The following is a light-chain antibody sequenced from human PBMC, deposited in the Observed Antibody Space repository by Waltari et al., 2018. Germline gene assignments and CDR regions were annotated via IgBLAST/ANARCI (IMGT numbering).Light chain of an antibody. CDR1: QSIGSR. Sequence: ETVVTQSPATLSVSPGERATLSCKTSQSIGSRLAWYQQKPGQAPRLLIYGASVRAIGIPARFSGSGSETEFTLTISSLQSEDFAVYYCQQYNNWPQGTFGQGTKVEI. J-gene: IGKJ1*01. V-gene: IGKV3-15*01. CDR2: GAS. CDR3: QQYNNWPQGT.